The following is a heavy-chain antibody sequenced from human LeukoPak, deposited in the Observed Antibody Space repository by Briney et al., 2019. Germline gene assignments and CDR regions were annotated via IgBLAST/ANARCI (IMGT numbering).Heavy chain of an antibody. D-gene: IGHD1-26*01. Sequence: GGSLRLSCAASGFTFSSYWMTWVRQAPGKELEWVANTKQDGSEKYYVASVKGRFTISRDNAKNSLYLQMNSLRVEDSAVYYCVRGSGTYYIYWGQGTLVTVSS. CDR2: TKQDGSEK. CDR3: VRGSGTYYIY. J-gene: IGHJ4*02. CDR1: GFTFSSYW. V-gene: IGHV3-7*04.